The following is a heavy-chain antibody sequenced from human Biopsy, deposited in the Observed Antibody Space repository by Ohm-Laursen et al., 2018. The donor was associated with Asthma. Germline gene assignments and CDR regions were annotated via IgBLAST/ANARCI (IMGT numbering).Heavy chain of an antibody. CDR2: IYHSGST. CDR1: GGSISSGGYS. CDR3: ARVKDGYNFDY. Sequence: TLSLTCAVSGGSISSGGYSWSWIRQPPGKGLELIGYIYHSGSTYYNPSLKSRVTISVDRSKNQFSLKLSSVTAADTAVYYCARVKDGYNFDYWGQGTLVTVSS. J-gene: IGHJ4*02. D-gene: IGHD5-24*01. V-gene: IGHV4-30-2*01.